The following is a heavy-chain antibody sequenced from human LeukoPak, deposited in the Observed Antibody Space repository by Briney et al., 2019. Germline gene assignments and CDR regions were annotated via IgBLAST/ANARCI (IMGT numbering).Heavy chain of an antibody. V-gene: IGHV4-39*07. CDR2: IYYSGST. D-gene: IGHD3-3*01. CDR1: GGSISSSSYY. CDR3: ARDTVDYDFWSGYPKVRHNWFDP. J-gene: IGHJ5*02. Sequence: SETLSLTCTVSGGSISSSSYYWGWIRQPPGKGLEWIGSIYYSGSTYYNPSLKSRVTISVDTSKNQFSLKLSSVTAADTAVYYCARDTVDYDFWSGYPKVRHNWFDPWGQGTLVTVSS.